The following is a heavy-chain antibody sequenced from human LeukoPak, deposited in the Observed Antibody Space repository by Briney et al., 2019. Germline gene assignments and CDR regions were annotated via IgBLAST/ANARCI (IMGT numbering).Heavy chain of an antibody. CDR1: GFTFSSYE. CDR3: EKEIVEMATNGFDY. J-gene: IGHJ4*02. Sequence: GGSLRLSCAASGFTFSSYEINWVREAPRKGREGVSGMTGSGGKRYYADSVKGRVTISRDSSKNTVCLQVNSLRADDTAVYYCEKEIVEMATNGFDYWGQGPLVTVSS. V-gene: IGHV3-23*01. D-gene: IGHD5-24*01. CDR2: MTGSGGKR.